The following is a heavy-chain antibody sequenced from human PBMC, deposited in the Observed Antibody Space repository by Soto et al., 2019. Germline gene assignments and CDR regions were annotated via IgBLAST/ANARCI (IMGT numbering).Heavy chain of an antibody. CDR3: ARGGTAMVTRDGGDY. D-gene: IGHD5-18*01. CDR2: IWYDGSNK. J-gene: IGHJ4*02. V-gene: IGHV3-33*01. CDR1: GFTFSSYG. Sequence: QVQLVESGGGVVQPGRSLRLSCAASGFTFSSYGMHWVRQAPGKGLEWVAVIWYDGSNKYYADSVKGRFTISRDNSKNTLYLQMNSLRAEDTAVYYCARGGTAMVTRDGGDYWGQGTLVTVSS.